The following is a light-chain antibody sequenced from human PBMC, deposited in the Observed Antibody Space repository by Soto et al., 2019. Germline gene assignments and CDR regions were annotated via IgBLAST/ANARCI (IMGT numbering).Light chain of an antibody. CDR3: RETYRIPH. J-gene: IGKJ4*01. V-gene: IGKV1-39*01. CDR2: AAS. Sequence: DIQLTQSPSSLSASVGDRVTISCRASQSISNYLNWYQQKPGRAPILLIYAASSLQSGVPSRFSGSGSGADFTLTISSLQPEDLATYYCRETYRIPHFGGGTKVDIK. CDR1: QSISNY.